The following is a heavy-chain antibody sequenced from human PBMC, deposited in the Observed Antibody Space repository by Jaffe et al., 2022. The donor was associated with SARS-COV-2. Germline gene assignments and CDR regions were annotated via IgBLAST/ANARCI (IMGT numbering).Heavy chain of an antibody. CDR2: IWYDGSNK. CDR1: GFTFSSYG. J-gene: IGHJ4*02. CDR3: ARCTGYRWLLIDY. V-gene: IGHV3-33*01. Sequence: QVQLVESGGGVVQPGRSLRLSCAASGFTFSSYGMHWVRQAPGKGLEWVAVIWYDGSNKYYADSVKGRFTISRDNSKNTLYLQMNSLRAEDTAVYYCARCTGYRWLLIDYWGQGTLVTVSS. D-gene: IGHD6-19*01.